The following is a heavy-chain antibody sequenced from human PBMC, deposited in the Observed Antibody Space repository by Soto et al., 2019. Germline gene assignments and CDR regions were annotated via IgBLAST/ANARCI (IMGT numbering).Heavy chain of an antibody. CDR2: IGTAGDT. CDR3: ARARPKSTSGTKWYYGMDV. J-gene: IGHJ6*02. V-gene: IGHV3-13*04. Sequence: PGGSLRLSCEASGGIFSNYDMHWVRQVTGKGLEWVSAIGTAGDTYYPGSVKDRFTISRENAKNSLYLQMNSLRAGDTAVYYCARARPKSTSGTKWYYGMDVWGQGTTVTVSS. CDR1: GGIFSNYD. D-gene: IGHD1-1*01.